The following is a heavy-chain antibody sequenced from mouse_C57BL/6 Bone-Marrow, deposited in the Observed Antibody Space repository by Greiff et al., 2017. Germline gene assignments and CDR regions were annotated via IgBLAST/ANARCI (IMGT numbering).Heavy chain of an antibody. CDR3: ARPNYYSNYGY. CDR1: GYTFTDYT. V-gene: IGHV1-78*01. CDR2: IYPRTGST. Sequence: VQRVESDAELVKPGASVKISCKASGYTFTDYTINWMKQRPGQGLEWIGYIYPRTGSTKYNEKFKCKATLTADKSSSTAYMQLNSLTSEDSAVYVCARPNYYSNYGYWGQGTTLTVSS. J-gene: IGHJ2*01. D-gene: IGHD2-5*01.